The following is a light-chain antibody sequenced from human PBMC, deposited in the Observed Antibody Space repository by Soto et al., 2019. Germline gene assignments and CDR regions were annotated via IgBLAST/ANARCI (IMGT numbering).Light chain of an antibody. Sequence: ELVMTQSPSTLSVSPGERATPSCRASQTVSRNLAWYQQRPGQAPRLLIYDISNRATGVPARFSGSGSGTDFTLTISSLEPEDFAIYYCQQRQYWPPITFGQGTRLEI. CDR3: QQRQYWPPIT. CDR2: DIS. J-gene: IGKJ5*01. CDR1: QTVSRN. V-gene: IGKV3-11*01.